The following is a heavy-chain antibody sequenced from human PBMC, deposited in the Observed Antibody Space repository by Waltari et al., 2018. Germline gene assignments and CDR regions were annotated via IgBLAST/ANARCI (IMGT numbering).Heavy chain of an antibody. D-gene: IGHD6-13*01. CDR3: AAYSSSYDAFDI. V-gene: IGHV3-30*03. CDR1: GFTFSSYG. CDR2: ISYDGSNK. J-gene: IGHJ3*02. Sequence: QVQLVESGGGVVQPGRSLRLSCAASGFTFSSYGMHWVRQAPGKGLEWVAVISYDGSNKYYADSVKGRFTISRDNSKNTLYLQMNSLRAEDTAVYYCAAYSSSYDAFDIWGRGTMVTVSS.